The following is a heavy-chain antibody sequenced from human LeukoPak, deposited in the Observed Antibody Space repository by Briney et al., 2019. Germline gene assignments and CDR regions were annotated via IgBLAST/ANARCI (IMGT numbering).Heavy chain of an antibody. V-gene: IGHV4-30-2*01. CDR1: GGSISSGGYY. CDR3: ARSKADWYFDL. J-gene: IGHJ2*01. Sequence: SETLSLTCTVSGGSISSGGYYWSWIRQPPGKGLEWIGYIYHSGSTYYNPSLKSRVTISVDRSKNQFSLKLSSVTAADTAVYYCARSKADWYFDLWGRGTLVTVSS. CDR2: IYHSGST.